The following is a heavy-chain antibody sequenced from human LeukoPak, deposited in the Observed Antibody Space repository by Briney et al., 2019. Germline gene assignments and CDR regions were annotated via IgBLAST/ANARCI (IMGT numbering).Heavy chain of an antibody. Sequence: PGGSLRLSCAASGFTFSSYSMKWVRQAPGKGLEWVSSISSSSSYIYYADSVKGRFTISRDNAKNSLYLQMNSLRAEDTAVYYCARDLGSGSNYRYYYGMDVWGQGTTVTVSS. CDR1: GFTFSSYS. V-gene: IGHV3-21*01. J-gene: IGHJ6*02. CDR2: ISSSSSYI. CDR3: ARDLGSGSNYRYYYGMDV. D-gene: IGHD1-26*01.